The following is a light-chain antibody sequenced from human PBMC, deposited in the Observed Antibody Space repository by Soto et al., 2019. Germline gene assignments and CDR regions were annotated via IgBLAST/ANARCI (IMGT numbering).Light chain of an antibody. Sequence: AIQMTQSPSSLSASVGDRVTITCRSSQGISNDLGWYQQKRGKAPKLXIYAASSLQSGVPSRFSGSGSGTDFTLTISSLQPEDFETYYCLQDYNYTWTFGQGTQVDIK. CDR2: AAS. CDR3: LQDYNYTWT. CDR1: QGISND. V-gene: IGKV1-6*01. J-gene: IGKJ1*01.